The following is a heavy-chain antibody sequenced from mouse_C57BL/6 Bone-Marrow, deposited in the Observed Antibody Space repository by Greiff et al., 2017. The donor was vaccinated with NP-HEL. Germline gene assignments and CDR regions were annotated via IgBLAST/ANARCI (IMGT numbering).Heavy chain of an antibody. V-gene: IGHV1-64*01. CDR1: GYTFTSYW. CDR2: INPNSGST. D-gene: IGHD2-2*01. Sequence: QVQLKQPGAELVKPGASVKLSCKASGYTFTSYWMPWVKQRPGQGLEWIGMINPNSGSTNYNEKFKSKATMTVDKSSSTAYMQLSSLKSEDSAVYYCAGVTTPFAYWGQGTLVTVSA. CDR3: AGVTTPFAY. J-gene: IGHJ3*01.